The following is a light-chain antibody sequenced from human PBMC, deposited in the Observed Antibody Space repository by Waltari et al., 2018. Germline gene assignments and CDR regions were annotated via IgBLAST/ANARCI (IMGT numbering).Light chain of an antibody. CDR1: SSNIGAGYD. CDR3: QSYDSSLSGYV. J-gene: IGLJ1*01. Sequence: QSVLTQPPSVSGAPGQRVTISCTGSSSNIGAGYDVHWYQQLPGTAPKLLIYGTLIRPSGVPDRFSCSKSGTSASLSITGLQAEVEADYYCQSYDSSLSGYVFGTGTKVTVL. CDR2: GTL. V-gene: IGLV1-40*01.